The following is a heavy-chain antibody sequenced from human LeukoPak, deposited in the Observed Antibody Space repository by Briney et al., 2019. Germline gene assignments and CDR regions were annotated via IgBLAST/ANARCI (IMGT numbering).Heavy chain of an antibody. CDR1: GFTFSSYS. CDR2: ISSSSSYI. CDR3: AKIGFPTTVLTPGTVW. J-gene: IGHJ4*02. D-gene: IGHD4-23*01. V-gene: IGHV3-21*04. Sequence: GGSLRLSCAASGFTFSSYSMNWVRQAPGKGLEWVSSISSSSSYIYYTDSVKGRFTISRDNAKNSLYLQMNSLRAEDTAVYYCAKIGFPTTVLTPGTVWWGQGTLVTVSS.